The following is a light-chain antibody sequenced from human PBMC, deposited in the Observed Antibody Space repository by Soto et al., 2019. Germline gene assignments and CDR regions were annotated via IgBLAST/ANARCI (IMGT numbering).Light chain of an antibody. CDR2: GAS. V-gene: IGKV3-15*01. J-gene: IGKJ1*01. CDR1: QSVSSN. CDR3: QQYNNWPPWT. Sequence: EIVMTQSPATLSVSPGERATISCRASQSVSSNLAWYQQKPGQAPRLLIYGASTRATGIPARFSGSGSGTKFTLTISSLQSEDFAVYYCQQYNNWPPWTFGQGTKV.